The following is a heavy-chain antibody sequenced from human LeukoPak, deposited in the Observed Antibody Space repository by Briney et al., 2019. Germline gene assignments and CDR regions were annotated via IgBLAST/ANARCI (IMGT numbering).Heavy chain of an antibody. D-gene: IGHD6-19*01. CDR2: INHVGVT. Sequence: SETLSLTCGASGGSFSDYYWTWIRQPPGKGLEWIGEINHVGVTNYSPSLESRVTISVDTSKKQFSLQLRSVTAADTAVYYCATIMSTWAVGGTDYWGQGTLVTVSS. J-gene: IGHJ4*02. CDR1: GGSFSDYY. CDR3: ATIMSTWAVGGTDY. V-gene: IGHV4-34*01.